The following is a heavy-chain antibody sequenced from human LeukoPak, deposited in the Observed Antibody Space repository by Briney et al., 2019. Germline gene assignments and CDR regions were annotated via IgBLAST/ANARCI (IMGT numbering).Heavy chain of an antibody. Sequence: GESLKISCRGSGYSFTSYWIGWVRQMPGKGLEWMGIIYPGDSDTRYSPSLQGQVTISADKSIRTAYLQWSSLKASDSAMYYCARAPMVRGVIYWFDPWGQGTLVTVSS. D-gene: IGHD3-10*01. CDR1: GYSFTSYW. V-gene: IGHV5-51*01. CDR3: ARAPMVRGVIYWFDP. CDR2: IYPGDSDT. J-gene: IGHJ5*02.